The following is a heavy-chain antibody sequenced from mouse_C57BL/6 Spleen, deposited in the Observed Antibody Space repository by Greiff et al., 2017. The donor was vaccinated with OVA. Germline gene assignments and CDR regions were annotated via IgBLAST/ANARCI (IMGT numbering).Heavy chain of an antibody. J-gene: IGHJ2*01. CDR2: IYPGDGDT. Sequence: QVQLKESGAELVKPGASVKISCKASGYAFSSYWMNWVKQRPGKGLEWIGQIYPGDGDTNYNGKFKGKATLTADKSSSTAYMQLSSLTSEDSAVYFCARDGTGTRDYWGQGTTLTVSS. CDR3: ARDGTGTRDY. V-gene: IGHV1-80*01. D-gene: IGHD4-1*01. CDR1: GYAFSSYW.